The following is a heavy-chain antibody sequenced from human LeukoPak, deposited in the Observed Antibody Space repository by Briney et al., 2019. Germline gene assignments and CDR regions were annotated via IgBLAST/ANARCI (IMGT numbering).Heavy chain of an antibody. D-gene: IGHD5-24*01. Sequence: PGGSLRLSCAASGFTFSSFAMHWVRQAPGKGLEWVSGITGSGSPTYYAEPVKGRFTISRDNSKNTLYLQMNSLRAEDTAIYYCAKVHRATMISPDAFDSWGQGTLVTVSS. CDR1: GFTFSSFA. J-gene: IGHJ3*02. CDR2: ITGSGSPT. CDR3: AKVHRATMISPDAFDS. V-gene: IGHV3-23*01.